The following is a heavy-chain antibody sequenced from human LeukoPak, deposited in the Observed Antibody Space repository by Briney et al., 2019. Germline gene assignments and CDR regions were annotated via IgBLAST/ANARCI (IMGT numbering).Heavy chain of an antibody. CDR2: INPQRGYT. D-gene: IGHD2/OR15-2a*01. J-gene: IGHJ1*01. Sequence: GASVKVSCRTSGYTFTGYYIHWVRQPPGQRLEWMGWINPQRGYTKFAQKFQGRVTMTRDTSISTAYMELSRLTSDDTALYYCARNAPGGYYNSTTFFLAEFFQHWGQGTLVTVSS. V-gene: IGHV1-2*02. CDR3: ARNAPGGYYNSTTFFLAEFFQH. CDR1: GYTFTGYY.